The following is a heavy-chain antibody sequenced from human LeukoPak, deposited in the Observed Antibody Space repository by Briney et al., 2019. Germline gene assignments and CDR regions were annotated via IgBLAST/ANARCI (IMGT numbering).Heavy chain of an antibody. V-gene: IGHV4-38-2*02. CDR2: IYHSGSP. J-gene: IGHJ4*02. CDR1: GYSINNGYH. CDR3: ARVETEGSSWYGVHYFNY. D-gene: IGHD6-13*01. Sequence: KSSETLSLTCTVSGYSINNGYHWGWIRQAPGKGLEWLGSIYHSGSPYYNPSLKSRLTISVDTSKKQFSLKVNSVTAADTAVYYCARVETEGSSWYGVHYFNYWGQGTQVTVSS.